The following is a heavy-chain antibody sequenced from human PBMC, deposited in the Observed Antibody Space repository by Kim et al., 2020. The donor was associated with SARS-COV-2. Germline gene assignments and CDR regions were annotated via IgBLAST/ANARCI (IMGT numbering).Heavy chain of an antibody. J-gene: IGHJ4*02. D-gene: IGHD5-12*01. V-gene: IGHV3-23*01. CDR1: GFTFSSYA. CDR2: ISGSGGST. CDR3: AKDGGGDGYGNYFDY. Sequence: GGSLRLSCAASGFTFSSYAMSWVRQAPGKGLEWVSAISGSGGSTYYADSVKGRFTISRDNSKNTLYLQMNSLRAEDTAVYYCAKDGGGDGYGNYFDYWGQGTLVTVSS.